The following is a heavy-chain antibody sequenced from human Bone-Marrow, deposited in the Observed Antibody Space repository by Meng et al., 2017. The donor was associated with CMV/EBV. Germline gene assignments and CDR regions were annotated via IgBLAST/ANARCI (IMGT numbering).Heavy chain of an antibody. Sequence: ASVKVSCKASGYTFTSHYIHWVRQAPGQGLEWMGIINPSARSTRYAQKFQGRVTMTGDTPTSTVYLELNSLRSQDTAVYYCARDSHYCSGPSCSRHSPDYYGMDVWGQGTTVTVSS. CDR2: INPSARST. J-gene: IGHJ6*02. CDR1: GYTFTSHY. V-gene: IGHV1-46*01. CDR3: ARDSHYCSGPSCSRHSPDYYGMDV. D-gene: IGHD2-2*01.